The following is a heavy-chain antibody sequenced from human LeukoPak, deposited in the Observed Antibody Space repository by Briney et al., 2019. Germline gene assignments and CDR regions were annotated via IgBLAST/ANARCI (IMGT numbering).Heavy chain of an antibody. V-gene: IGHV3-23*01. J-gene: IGHJ4*02. CDR1: GLTLSSYA. D-gene: IGHD4-23*01. CDR3: AKRSPWTTVVTTGYYFDY. CDR2: ISGRGGST. Sequence: GGSLRLACAASGLTLSSYAISWVRQAPGEGLEWVSAISGRGGSTYYANSVKDRFTISTHHSKHTLYRQMNSLIAEDPSVYYRAKRSPWTTVVTTGYYFDYWGQGTLVTVSS.